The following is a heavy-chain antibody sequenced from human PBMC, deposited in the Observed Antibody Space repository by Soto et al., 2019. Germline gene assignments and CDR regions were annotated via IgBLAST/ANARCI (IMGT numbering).Heavy chain of an antibody. J-gene: IGHJ4*02. CDR1: GASVSSGYYY. V-gene: IGHV4-31*01. D-gene: IGHD2-2*01. CDR3: AGLVHGYCNTPTCAN. CDR2: IYYTGTT. Sequence: QVQLQESGPGLVRPSQTLSLTCTVSGASVSSGYYYWTWIRQHPGKGLEWIGFIYYTGTTYYNPSLQSPLTISLDTSKNQFSLKLTSVSAADTAFYYCAGLVHGYCNTPTCANWGQGTLVTVSS.